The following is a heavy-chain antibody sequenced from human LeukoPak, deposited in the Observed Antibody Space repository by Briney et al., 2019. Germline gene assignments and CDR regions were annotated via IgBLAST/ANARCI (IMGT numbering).Heavy chain of an antibody. J-gene: IGHJ4*02. CDR1: GGSISSYY. CDR3: ARGKTQGYSGYDPFDY. V-gene: IGHV4-59*01. CDR2: IYYSGST. D-gene: IGHD5-12*01. Sequence: SETLSLTCTVSGGSISSYYWSWIRQPPGKGLEWIGYIYYSGSTNYNPSLKSRVTISVDTSKNQFSLKLSSVTAADTAVYYCARGKTQGYSGYDPFDYWGQGTLVTVSS.